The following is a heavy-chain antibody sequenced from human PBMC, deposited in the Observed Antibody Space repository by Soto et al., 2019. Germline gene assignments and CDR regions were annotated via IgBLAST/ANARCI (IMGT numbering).Heavy chain of an antibody. CDR1: GYTFTSYG. V-gene: IGHV1-18*01. CDR3: ARQGWEGSGIQRWITYLDV. D-gene: IGHD1-26*01. Sequence: ASVKVSCKASGYTFTSYGISWVRQAPGQGLEWMGWISAYNGNTNYAQKLQGRVTMTTDTSQNQFSLKLESVTAADTAVYYCARQGWEGSGIQRWITYLDVWGQGALVTVSS. J-gene: IGHJ4*02. CDR2: ISAYNGNT.